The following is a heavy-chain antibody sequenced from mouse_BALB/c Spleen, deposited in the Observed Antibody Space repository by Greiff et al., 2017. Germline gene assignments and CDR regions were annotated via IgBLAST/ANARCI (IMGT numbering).Heavy chain of an antibody. J-gene: IGHJ4*01. CDR3: ARTNTYYAMDY. CDR1: GYTFTNYW. D-gene: IGHD1-3*01. V-gene: IGHV1-63*02. Sequence: LVESGAELVRPGTSVKISCKASGYTFTNYWLGWVKQRPGHGLEWIGDIYPGGGYTNYNEKFKGKATLTADTSSSTAYMQLSSLTSEDSAVYFCARTNTYYAMDYWGQGTSVTIAS. CDR2: IYPGGGYT.